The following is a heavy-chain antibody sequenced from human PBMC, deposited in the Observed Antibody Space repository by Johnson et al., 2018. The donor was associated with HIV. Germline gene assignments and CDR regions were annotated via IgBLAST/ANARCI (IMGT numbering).Heavy chain of an antibody. J-gene: IGHJ3*02. V-gene: IGHV3-30*04. Sequence: QMLLVESGGGVVQTGRSLRLSCAASAFTFSSYAMHWVRQAPGKGLEWVAVISYDASNKYYADSVKGRFTISRDNSKNTLYLQMNSLRTEDTAVYYCARVRGGTGHGAFDIWGQGTMVTVSS. CDR2: ISYDASNK. CDR3: ARVRGGTGHGAFDI. CDR1: AFTFSSYA.